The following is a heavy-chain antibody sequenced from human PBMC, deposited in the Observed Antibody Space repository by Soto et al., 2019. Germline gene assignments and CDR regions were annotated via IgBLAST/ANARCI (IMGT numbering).Heavy chain of an antibody. CDR1: GFAFSSEW. J-gene: IGHJ4*02. CDR2: IDPYDTGI. Sequence: EVQLVESGGGLVQPGGSLRLSCAASGFAFSSEWMHWVRQAPGKGLVWVSRIDPYDTGITYADSVKGRCTSSRDNAKNTLYLQMNSLRAEDTAVYYCTSDTFGARDSWGQGTLVTVSS. V-gene: IGHV3-74*01. CDR3: TSDTFGARDS. D-gene: IGHD2-15*01.